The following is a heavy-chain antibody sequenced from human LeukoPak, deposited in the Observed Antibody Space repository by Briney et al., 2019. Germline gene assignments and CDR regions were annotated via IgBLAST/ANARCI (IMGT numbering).Heavy chain of an antibody. CDR2: INPNSGGT. CDR3: ARASGYESHY. Sequence: ASVTVSCKASGYTFTGYYMHWVRQAPGQGLEWMGWINPNSGGTNYAQKFQGRVTMTRDTSISTAYMELSRLRFEDTAIYYCARASGYESHYWGQGTLVTVSS. D-gene: IGHD2-2*01. V-gene: IGHV1-2*02. CDR1: GYTFTGYY. J-gene: IGHJ4*02.